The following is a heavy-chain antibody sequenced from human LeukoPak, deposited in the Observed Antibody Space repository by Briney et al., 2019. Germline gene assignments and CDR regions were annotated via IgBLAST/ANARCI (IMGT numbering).Heavy chain of an antibody. CDR2: INHSGST. D-gene: IGHD3-10*01. CDR3: ARLLHRSSGGSDFDY. V-gene: IGHV4-34*01. CDR1: GGSFSGYY. Sequence: PSETLSLTCAVYGGSFSGYYWSWIRQPPGKGLEWIGEINHSGSTNYNPSLKSRVTISVDTSKNQFSLKLSSVTAADTAVYYCARLLHRSSGGSDFDYWGQGTLVTVSS. J-gene: IGHJ4*02.